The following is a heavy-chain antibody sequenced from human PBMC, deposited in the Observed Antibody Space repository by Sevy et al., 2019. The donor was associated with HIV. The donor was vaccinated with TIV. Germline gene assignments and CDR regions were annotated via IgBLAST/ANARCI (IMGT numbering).Heavy chain of an antibody. V-gene: IGHV4-61*01. CDR1: GGSISSGSYY. Sequence: SETLSLTWTVSGGSISSGSYYWSWIRQSPGKGLEWIGYIHYSGSTNYNPSLKSRVTISVDTSKNQFSLKLSSVTAADTAVYYCARDSGSYPYCFDYWGQGTLITVSS. CDR3: ARDSGSYPYCFDY. J-gene: IGHJ4*02. D-gene: IGHD1-26*01. CDR2: IHYSGST.